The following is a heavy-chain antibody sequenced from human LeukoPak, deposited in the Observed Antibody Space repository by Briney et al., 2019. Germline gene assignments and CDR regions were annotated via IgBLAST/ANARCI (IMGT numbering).Heavy chain of an antibody. Sequence: GESLKISCKVCGYSFTKYWIGWVRQMPGKGLEWMGIIYPADSHTRYSPSFQGQVTISADKSISTAYLQWNSLKASDTTIYYCARGWLQSYFDYWGQGTLVTVSS. CDR3: ARGWLQSYFDY. CDR2: IYPADSHT. CDR1: GYSFTKYW. J-gene: IGHJ4*02. D-gene: IGHD5-24*01. V-gene: IGHV5-51*01.